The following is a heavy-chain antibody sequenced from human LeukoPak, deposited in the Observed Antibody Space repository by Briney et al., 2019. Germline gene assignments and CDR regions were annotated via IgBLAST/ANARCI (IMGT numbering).Heavy chain of an antibody. V-gene: IGHV3-23*01. Sequence: GGSLRLSCAASDFSFITYAMSWVRQAPGKGLEWVSTISGGGDATYYADSVKGRFTISRGNSKNTLYLQMNSLRVEDTAVYYCARGDRDLLDYYYYMDVWGKGTTVTISS. J-gene: IGHJ6*03. CDR1: DFSFITYA. CDR3: ARGDRDLLDYYYYMDV. D-gene: IGHD3-3*01. CDR2: ISGGGDAT.